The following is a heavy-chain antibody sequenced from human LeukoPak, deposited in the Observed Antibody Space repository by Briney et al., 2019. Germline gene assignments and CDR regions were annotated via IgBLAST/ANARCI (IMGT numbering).Heavy chain of an antibody. CDR1: GGTFSSYA. V-gene: IGHV1-69*05. CDR2: IIPIFGTA. CDR3: ARYSNYPLDAFDI. D-gene: IGHD4-11*01. J-gene: IGHJ3*02. Sequence: SVKVSCKASGGTFSSYAISWVRQAPGQGLEWMGGIIPIFGTANYAQKFQGRVTITTDESTSTAYMELSSLRSEDTAVYYCARYSNYPLDAFDIWGQGTMVTVSS.